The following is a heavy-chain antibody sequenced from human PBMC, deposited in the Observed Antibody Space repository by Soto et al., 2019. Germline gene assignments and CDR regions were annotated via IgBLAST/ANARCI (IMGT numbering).Heavy chain of an antibody. Sequence: SVKVSCKVSVYTLTDLSMHWVRLAPAKGLEGMGGVDPEDGETIYAQKFQGRVTMTEDTSTDTAYMELSSLRSEDTAVYYRATASGGNSGYYYYGMDVWGQEPRATVSS. CDR3: ATASGGNSGYYYYGMDV. CDR1: VYTLTDLS. CDR2: VDPEDGET. V-gene: IGHV1-24*01. J-gene: IGHJ6*02. D-gene: IGHD2-15*01.